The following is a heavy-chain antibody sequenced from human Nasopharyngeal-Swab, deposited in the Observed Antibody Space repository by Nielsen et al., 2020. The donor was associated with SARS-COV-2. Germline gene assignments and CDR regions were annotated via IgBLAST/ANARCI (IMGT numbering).Heavy chain of an antibody. CDR3: AKAARITMIVVYDY. D-gene: IGHD3-22*01. V-gene: IGHV3-23*01. CDR2: ISGSGGST. Sequence: VRQAPGKGLEWVSAISGSGGSTYCADSVKGRFTISRDNSKNTLYLQMNSLRAEDTAVYYCAKAARITMIVVYDYWGQGTLVTVSS. J-gene: IGHJ4*02.